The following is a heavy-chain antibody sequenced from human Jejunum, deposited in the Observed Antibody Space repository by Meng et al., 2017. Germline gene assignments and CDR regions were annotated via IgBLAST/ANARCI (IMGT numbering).Heavy chain of an antibody. D-gene: IGHD5-24*01. CDR2: ISSSSSYI. J-gene: IGHJ3*02. CDR1: GFTFSSYS. Sequence: GESLKISCAASGFTFSSYSMNWVRQASGKGLEWVSSISSSSSYIYYADSVKGRFTISRDNAKNSLYLQMNSLRAEDTAVYNCARVRRSGEMATIPLAFDIWGQGTMVTVSS. V-gene: IGHV3-21*01. CDR3: ARVRRSGEMATIPLAFDI.